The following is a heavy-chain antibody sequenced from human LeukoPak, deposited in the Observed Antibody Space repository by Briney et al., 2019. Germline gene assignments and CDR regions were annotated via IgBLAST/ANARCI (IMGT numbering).Heavy chain of an antibody. CDR3: AKPDRDDFWSGSYDY. D-gene: IGHD3-3*01. Sequence: GGSLRPSCAASGFIVGHNYMSWFRQAPGKGLEWVSIIYSGGVYSDGTTHYADSVKGRFTISRDSSKNTLYLQMNSLRAEDTAVYYCAKPDRDDFWSGSYDYWGQGTLVTVSS. CDR1: GFIVGHNY. J-gene: IGHJ4*02. CDR2: IYSGGVYSDGTT. V-gene: IGHV3-66*04.